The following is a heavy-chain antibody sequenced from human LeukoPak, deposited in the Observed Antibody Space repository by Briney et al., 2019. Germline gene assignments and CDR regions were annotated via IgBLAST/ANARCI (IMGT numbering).Heavy chain of an antibody. CDR2: IYYSGST. J-gene: IGHJ6*03. Sequence: KASETLSLTCTVSGGSISTYYWSWIRQPPGKGLEWIGYIYYSGSTNYNTSLKSRVTISVDTSKNQFSLKLSSVTAADTAVYYCAATIFGVVIKDYMDVWGKGTTVTVSS. CDR3: AATIFGVVIKDYMDV. V-gene: IGHV4-59*08. D-gene: IGHD3-3*01. CDR1: GGSISTYY.